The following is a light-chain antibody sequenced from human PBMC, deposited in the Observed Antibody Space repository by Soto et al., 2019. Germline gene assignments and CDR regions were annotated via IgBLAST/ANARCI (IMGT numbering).Light chain of an antibody. CDR2: GAS. Sequence: EIVLTQSPGTLSLSPGDRATLSCEASQSVNNNYLAWYQHRPGQAPRLLIYGASSRATGIPDRFSGSVSGTDFSLTIRRLEPEDFAVYYCQQYDTSLPYTFGGGTKVEIK. J-gene: IGKJ4*01. CDR3: QQYDTSLPYT. CDR1: QSVNNNY. V-gene: IGKV3-20*01.